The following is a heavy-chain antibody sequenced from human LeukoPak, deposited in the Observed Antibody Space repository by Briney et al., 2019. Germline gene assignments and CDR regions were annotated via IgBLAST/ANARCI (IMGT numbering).Heavy chain of an antibody. CDR1: GGSISSYY. D-gene: IGHD3-22*01. V-gene: IGHV4-59*08. Sequence: SETLSLTCTVSGGSISSYYWSWIRQPPGKGLEWIGYIYYSGSTNYNPSLKSRVTISVDTSKNQFSLKLSSVTAADTAVYYCARNYDSSGYWPRDYYYGMDVWGQGTTVTVSS. CDR2: IYYSGST. J-gene: IGHJ6*02. CDR3: ARNYDSSGYWPRDYYYGMDV.